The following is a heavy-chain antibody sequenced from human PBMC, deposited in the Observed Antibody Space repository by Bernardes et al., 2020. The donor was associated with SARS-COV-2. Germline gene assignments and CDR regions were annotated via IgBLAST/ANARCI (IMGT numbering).Heavy chain of an antibody. D-gene: IGHD6-13*01. CDR3: ARDSGWAAAGIWFDP. J-gene: IGHJ5*02. CDR2: TYYRSKWDN. CDR1: GDSSSTNSVG. Sequence: RSPSLTSAISGDSSSTNSVGWHLLRQSPSRGLAWLGRTYYRSKWDNDYAVSVKSRITINPDTSKNQFSLQLSSVTAADTAVYYCARDSGWAAAGIWFDPWGQGTLLTVSS. V-gene: IGHV6-1*01.